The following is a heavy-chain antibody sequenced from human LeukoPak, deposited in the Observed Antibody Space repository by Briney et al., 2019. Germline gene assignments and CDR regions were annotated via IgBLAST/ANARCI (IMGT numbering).Heavy chain of an antibody. CDR1: GFTFSDYY. CDR2: ISSSGSTI. Sequence: GGSLRLSCAASGFTFSDYYMSWIRQAPGKGLEWVSYISSSGSTIYYADSVKGRFTISRDNAKNSLYLQMNSLRAEDTAAYYCARDLVTRTSYYMDVWGKGTTVTVSS. CDR3: ARDLVTRTSYYMDV. D-gene: IGHD1-14*01. V-gene: IGHV3-11*04. J-gene: IGHJ6*03.